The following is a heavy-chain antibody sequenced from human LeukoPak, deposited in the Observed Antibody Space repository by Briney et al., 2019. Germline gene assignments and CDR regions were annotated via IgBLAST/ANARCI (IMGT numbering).Heavy chain of an antibody. CDR1: GGTFSSYA. CDR2: IIPIFGTA. D-gene: IGHD5-18*01. Sequence: ASVKVSCKASGGTFSSYAISWVRQAPGQGLEWMGGIIPIFGTANYAQKFQGRVTITADESTSTGYMELSSLRSEDTAVYYCASKRGYSYGLDYWGQGTLVTVSS. J-gene: IGHJ4*02. V-gene: IGHV1-69*13. CDR3: ASKRGYSYGLDY.